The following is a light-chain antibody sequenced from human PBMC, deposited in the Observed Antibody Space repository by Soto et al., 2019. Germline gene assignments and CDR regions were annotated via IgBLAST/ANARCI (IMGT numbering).Light chain of an antibody. CDR1: QSVNSF. J-gene: IGKJ4*01. Sequence: EIVLTQSPVTLSLSPGERATLSCRASQSVNSFLAWYQQKPGQAPRLLIYDASNRATGVPARFSGSVSGTALTLTISSVELEDFAVYYCHHRSKWPLTFGGGTNVEI. V-gene: IGKV3-11*01. CDR3: HHRSKWPLT. CDR2: DAS.